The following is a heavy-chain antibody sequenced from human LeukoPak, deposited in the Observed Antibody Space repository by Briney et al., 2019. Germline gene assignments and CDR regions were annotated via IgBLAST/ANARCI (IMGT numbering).Heavy chain of an antibody. CDR1: GYSISSGYH. V-gene: IGHV4-38-2*02. CDR2: IYHSGST. D-gene: IGHD6-13*01. Sequence: SSETLSLTCTVSGYSISSGYHWGWIRQPPGKGLEWIGSIYHSGSTNYNPSLKSRVTISVDTSKNQFSLKLSSVTAADTAVYYCAKEGIAAAGSAFDIWGQGTMVTVSS. CDR3: AKEGIAAAGSAFDI. J-gene: IGHJ3*02.